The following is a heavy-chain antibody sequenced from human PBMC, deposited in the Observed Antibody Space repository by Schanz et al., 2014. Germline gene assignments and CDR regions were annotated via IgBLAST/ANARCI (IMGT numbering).Heavy chain of an antibody. CDR1: GFVFRTFA. CDR3: AKVAPAATYLDS. D-gene: IGHD2-2*01. CDR2: ISNSGTYT. Sequence: EVQLLESGGTVVQPGGSLRVSCAASGFVFRTFAMYWVRQAPGKGLEWVSYISNSGTYTKYADSVKGRFVISRDNARSSLYLQMSSLRDGDTAVYYCAKVAPAATYLDSWGLGTLVTVSS. J-gene: IGHJ4*02. V-gene: IGHV3-48*02.